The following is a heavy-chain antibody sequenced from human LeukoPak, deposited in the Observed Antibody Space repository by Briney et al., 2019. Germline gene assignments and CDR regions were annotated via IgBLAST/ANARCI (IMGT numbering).Heavy chain of an antibody. V-gene: IGHV4-59*01. CDR1: GGSISSYY. J-gene: IGHJ5*02. D-gene: IGHD3-3*01. CDR2: IYYSGST. Sequence: SETLSLTCTVSGGSISSYYWSWIRQPPGKGLEWIGYIYYSGSTNYNPSLKSRVTISVDTSKNPFSLKLSSVTAADTAVYYCARGQTYYDFWSGYYSNWFDPWGQGTLVTVSS. CDR3: ARGQTYYDFWSGYYSNWFDP.